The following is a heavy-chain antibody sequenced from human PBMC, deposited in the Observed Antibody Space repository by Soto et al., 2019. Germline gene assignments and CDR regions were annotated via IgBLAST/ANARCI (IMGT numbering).Heavy chain of an antibody. Sequence: QVQLVQSGAEEKKPGASVKVSCKASGYTFTSYAMHCERQAPGQRLEWMGWINAGNGNTKYSQKFQGRVTITRDTSASTAYMELSSLRSEDTAVYYCARGSGYYYWDDYWGQGTLVTVSS. V-gene: IGHV1-3*05. CDR2: INAGNGNT. J-gene: IGHJ4*02. D-gene: IGHD3-22*01. CDR1: GYTFTSYA. CDR3: ARGSGYYYWDDY.